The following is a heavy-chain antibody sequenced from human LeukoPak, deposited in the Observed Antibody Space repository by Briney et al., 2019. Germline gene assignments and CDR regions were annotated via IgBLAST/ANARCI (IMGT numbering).Heavy chain of an antibody. CDR3: ARGAEYSSSYLDY. V-gene: IGHV3-23*01. CDR1: GFTFSSYA. D-gene: IGHD6-13*01. Sequence: GGSLRLSCAASGFTFSSYAMSWVRQAPGKGLEWVSAISDSGGSTYYADSVKGRFTISRDNSKNTLYLQMNSLRAEDTAVYYCARGAEYSSSYLDYWGKGTLVTVSS. J-gene: IGHJ4*02. CDR2: ISDSGGST.